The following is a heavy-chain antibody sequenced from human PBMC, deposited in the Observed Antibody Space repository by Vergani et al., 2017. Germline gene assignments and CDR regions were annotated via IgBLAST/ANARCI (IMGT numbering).Heavy chain of an antibody. CDR2: INHSGST. Sequence: QVQLQQWGAGLLKPSETLSLTCAVYGGSSSGYYWSWIRQPQGKGLGWIGEINHSGSTNDNPSLKSRVTIFVDKSKNLLSLRLNSVPAADAAVYYCARGETRTDWFDPWGQGTLVTVSS. CDR1: GGSSSGYY. J-gene: IGHJ5*02. D-gene: IGHD3/OR15-3a*01. V-gene: IGHV4-34*01. CDR3: ARGETRTDWFDP.